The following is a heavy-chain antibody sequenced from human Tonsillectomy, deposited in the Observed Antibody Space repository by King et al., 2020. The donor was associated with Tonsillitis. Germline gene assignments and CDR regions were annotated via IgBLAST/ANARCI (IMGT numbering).Heavy chain of an antibody. CDR3: ARGVGYSSGWYYFDY. Sequence: QLQESGPGLVKPSETLSLTCAVSGYSIRSGYYWGWIRQPPGKGLEWIGSIYDSGSTYYNPSPKSRLTISLDTSKNQFSLKLSSVTAADTAMYYCARGVGYSSGWYYFDYWGQGTLVTVSS. V-gene: IGHV4-38-2*01. CDR2: IYDSGST. D-gene: IGHD6-19*01. J-gene: IGHJ4*02. CDR1: GYSIRSGYY.